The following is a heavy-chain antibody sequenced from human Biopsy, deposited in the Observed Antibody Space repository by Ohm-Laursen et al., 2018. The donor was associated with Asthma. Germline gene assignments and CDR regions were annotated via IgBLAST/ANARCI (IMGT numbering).Heavy chain of an antibody. CDR3: ARKAGSCISRTCYSLDF. CDR2: INFVFGTT. D-gene: IGHD2-2*01. V-gene: IGHV1-69*13. J-gene: IGHJ4*02. Sequence: ASVKVSCKSLGGTFNTYVIGWVRQAPGPVLEWMGGINFVFGTTTYPQKFQDRVTITADDSTSTVYMELSRLRSEDTAVYYCARKAGSCISRTCYSLDFWGQGTLVTVSS. CDR1: GGTFNTYV.